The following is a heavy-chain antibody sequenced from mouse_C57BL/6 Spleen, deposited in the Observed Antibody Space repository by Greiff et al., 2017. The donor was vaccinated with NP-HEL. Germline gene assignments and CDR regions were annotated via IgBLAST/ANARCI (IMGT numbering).Heavy chain of an antibody. J-gene: IGHJ3*01. CDR2: ISSGGSDT. Sequence: EVQVVESGGDLVKPGGSLKLSCAASGFTFSSYGMSWVRQTPDKRLEWVATISSGGSDTYYPVSVKGRFTIYRDNAKNTLYLQMSSLKAEDTAMYYCASHDHDGYYSFAYWGQGTLVTVSA. CDR3: ASHDHDGYYSFAY. V-gene: IGHV5-6*01. D-gene: IGHD2-3*01. CDR1: GFTFSSYG.